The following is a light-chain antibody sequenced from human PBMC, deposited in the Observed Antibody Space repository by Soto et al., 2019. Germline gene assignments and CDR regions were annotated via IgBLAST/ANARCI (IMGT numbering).Light chain of an antibody. V-gene: IGLV2-14*01. J-gene: IGLJ1*01. CDR3: SSYTSIITLYV. Sequence: QSVLTQPASVSGSPGQSITISCTGTSSDVGGYNYVSWYQQHPGKAPKLMIYEVSNRPSGVSNRFSGSKSGNTASLTISGLQAEDEADYYCSSYTSIITLYVFGSGTKVTDL. CDR1: SSDVGGYNY. CDR2: EVS.